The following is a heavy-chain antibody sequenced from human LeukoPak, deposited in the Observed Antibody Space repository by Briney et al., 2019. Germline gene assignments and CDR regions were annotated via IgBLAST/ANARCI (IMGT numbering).Heavy chain of an antibody. CDR1: GGSISSYY. Sequence: SETLSLTCTVSGGSISSYYWSWIRQPPGKGLEWIGYIYYSGSTNYNPSLKSRVTISVDTSKNQFSLKLSSMTAADTAIYYCAAGGPHWDYWGQGTLVTVSS. V-gene: IGHV4-59*12. CDR3: AAGGPHWDY. CDR2: IYYSGST. J-gene: IGHJ4*02. D-gene: IGHD1-1*01.